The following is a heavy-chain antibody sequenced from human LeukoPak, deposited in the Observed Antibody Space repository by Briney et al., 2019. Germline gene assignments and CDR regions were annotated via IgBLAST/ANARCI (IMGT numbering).Heavy chain of an antibody. CDR3: ARQEYCSGGSCYTWFDP. D-gene: IGHD2-15*01. CDR1: GYSINNYW. Sequence: HGESLKISCKGSGYSINNYWIGRVRQMPGKGLEWMGIIYPADSDIRYSPSFQGQVTISADKSISTAYLQWSSLKASDTAMYYCARQEYCSGGSCYTWFDPWGQGTLVTVSS. J-gene: IGHJ5*02. V-gene: IGHV5-51*01. CDR2: IYPADSDI.